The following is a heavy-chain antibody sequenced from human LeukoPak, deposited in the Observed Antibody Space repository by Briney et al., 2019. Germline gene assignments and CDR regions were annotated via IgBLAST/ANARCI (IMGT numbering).Heavy chain of an antibody. V-gene: IGHV1-2*02. CDR2: INPNSGGT. CDR3: ARGYVVVTRGPPDY. J-gene: IGHJ4*02. CDR1: GYTFTGYY. Sequence: GASVKFSCKASGYTFTGYYMHWVRQAPGQGLEWMGWINPNSGGTNYAQKFQGRVTMTRDTSISTAYMELSRLRSDDTAVYYCARGYVVVTRGPPDYWGQGTLVTVSS. D-gene: IGHD3-22*01.